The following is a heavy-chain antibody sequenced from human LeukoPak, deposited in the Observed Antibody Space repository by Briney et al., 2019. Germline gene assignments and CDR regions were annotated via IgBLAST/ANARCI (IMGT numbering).Heavy chain of an antibody. D-gene: IGHD5-18*01. CDR1: GGSISSSSYY. CDR3: ARAPRGYSFRGYYGMDV. J-gene: IGHJ6*02. V-gene: IGHV4-39*07. Sequence: SETLSLTCTVSGGSISSSSYYWGWIRQPPGKGLEWIGSIYYSGSTYYNPSLKSRVTISVDTSKNQFSLKLSSVTAADTAVYYCARAPRGYSFRGYYGMDVWGQGTTVTVSS. CDR2: IYYSGST.